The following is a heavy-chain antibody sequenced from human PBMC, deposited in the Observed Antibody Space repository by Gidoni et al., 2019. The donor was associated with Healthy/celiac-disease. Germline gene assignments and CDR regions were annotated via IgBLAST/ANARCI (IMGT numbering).Heavy chain of an antibody. D-gene: IGHD3-3*01. J-gene: IGHJ3*02. CDR3: ARDFTYYDFWSGYSWLGGAFDI. Sequence: QVQLVEPGGGLVKPGGSLRRSCAAAGLTFSDYYMSWFRQAPGKGLEGVSYISSSGSTIYYADSVKGRFTISRDNAKNSLYLQMNSLRAEDTAVYYCARDFTYYDFWSGYSWLGGAFDIWGQGTMVTVSS. CDR2: ISSSGSTI. V-gene: IGHV3-11*01. CDR1: GLTFSDYY.